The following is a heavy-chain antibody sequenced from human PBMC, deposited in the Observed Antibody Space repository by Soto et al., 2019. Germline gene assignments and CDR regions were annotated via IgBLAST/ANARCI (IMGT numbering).Heavy chain of an antibody. V-gene: IGHV3-30*18. J-gene: IGHJ4*02. CDR1: GFTFSYG. CDR2: ISYDSSNK. CDR3: AKLVIGYCSGNTCDDY. D-gene: IGHD2-15*01. Sequence: VQLLESGGGLIQPGGSLRLSCAASGFTFSYGIHWLRQAPGKGLEWVAYISYDSSNKFYGDSVKGRFTISRDNSKNTPFLQMNSLRAADTAVYYCAKLVIGYCSGNTCDDYWGQGTLVAVSS.